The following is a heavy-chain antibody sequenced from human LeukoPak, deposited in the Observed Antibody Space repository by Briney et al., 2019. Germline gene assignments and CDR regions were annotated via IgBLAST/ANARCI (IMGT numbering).Heavy chain of an antibody. V-gene: IGHV4-34*01. D-gene: IGHD3-22*01. Sequence: SETLSLTCAVYGGSFSGYYWSWIRQPPGKGLEWIGESNHSGSTNYNPTLKSRVTISVDTSKNQFSLKLTSLTAADTADYYCAREEVYLYESSGWDRNIDYWGQGTQVTVSS. CDR3: AREEVYLYESSGWDRNIDY. CDR1: GGSFSGYY. J-gene: IGHJ4*02. CDR2: SNHSGST.